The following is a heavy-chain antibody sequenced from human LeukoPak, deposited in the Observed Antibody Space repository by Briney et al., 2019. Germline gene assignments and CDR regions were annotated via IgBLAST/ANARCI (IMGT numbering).Heavy chain of an antibody. D-gene: IGHD7-27*01. Sequence: PGESLRLSCAASGFTFSNYAMHWVRQAPGKGLEWVAVISYDGTYKNYADSMKGRFTISRDNSKDTLSLQMNSLRAEDTAIYFCARELTGGVGNSWGQGTLVTVSS. CDR2: ISYDGTYK. CDR1: GFTFSNYA. J-gene: IGHJ4*02. V-gene: IGHV3-30*04. CDR3: ARELTGGVGNS.